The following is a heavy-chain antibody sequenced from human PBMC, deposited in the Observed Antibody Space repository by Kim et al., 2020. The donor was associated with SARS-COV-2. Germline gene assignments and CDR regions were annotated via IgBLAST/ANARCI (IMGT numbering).Heavy chain of an antibody. CDR2: INHSGST. J-gene: IGHJ6*03. V-gene: IGHV4-34*01. CDR3: ARGEIVVVTAMVTYYYYYYMDV. D-gene: IGHD2-21*02. Sequence: SETLSLTCVVYGGSFSGYYWSWIRQPPGKGLEWIGEINHSGSTNYNPSLKSRVTISVDTSKNQFSLKLSSVAAADTAVYYCARGEIVVVTAMVTYYYYYYMDVWGKGTTVTVSS. CDR1: GGSFSGYY.